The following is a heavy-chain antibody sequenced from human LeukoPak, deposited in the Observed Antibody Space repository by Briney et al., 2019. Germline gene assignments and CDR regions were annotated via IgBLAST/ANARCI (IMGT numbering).Heavy chain of an antibody. J-gene: IGHJ4*02. CDR3: ARGLLWFGEYHLDY. CDR1: GYTFTGYY. D-gene: IGHD3-10*01. V-gene: IGHV1-8*02. CDR2: MNPNSGNT. Sequence: ASVKVSCKASGYTFTGYYMHWVRQAPGQGLEWMGWMNPNSGNTGYAQKFQGRVTMTRNTSISTAYMELSSLRSEDTAVYYCARGLLWFGEYHLDYWGQGTLVTVSS.